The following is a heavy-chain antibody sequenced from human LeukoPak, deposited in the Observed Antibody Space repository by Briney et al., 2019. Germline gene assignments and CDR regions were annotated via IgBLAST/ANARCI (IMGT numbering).Heavy chain of an antibody. CDR3: ARDSGYYYESQWFDP. CDR1: GGSISSYY. CDR2: IHYSGST. V-gene: IGHV4-59*01. J-gene: IGHJ5*02. Sequence: SETLSLTCTVSGGSISSYYWSWIRQPPGKGLEWIGYIHYSGSTNYNPSLKSRVTMSVDTSKNQFSLKLSSVTAADTAVYYCARDSGYYYESQWFDPWGQGTLVTVSS. D-gene: IGHD3-22*01.